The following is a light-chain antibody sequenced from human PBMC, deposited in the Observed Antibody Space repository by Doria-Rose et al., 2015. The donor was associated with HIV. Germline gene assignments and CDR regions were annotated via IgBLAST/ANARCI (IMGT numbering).Light chain of an antibody. Sequence: TQSPGTLSLSPGERATLSRRASQSFSSTYLAWYQQKPGQALSLLIYDGSTRATGIPDRFSASGSGTDFTLTINRLEPEDFALYYCHQYGTSWTFGQGTKVEI. CDR2: DGS. CDR1: QSFSSTY. V-gene: IGKV3-20*01. J-gene: IGKJ1*01. CDR3: HQYGTSWT.